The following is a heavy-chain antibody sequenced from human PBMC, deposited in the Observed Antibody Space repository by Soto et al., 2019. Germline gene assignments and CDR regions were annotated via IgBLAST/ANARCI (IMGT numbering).Heavy chain of an antibody. D-gene: IGHD6-19*01. CDR3: ARHEVAVAGTIDY. CDR1: GGSIGSYY. Sequence: PSEPLSVPWTVPGGSIGSYYWSWVRQRPGKGLEWLGYISSRGSTNHTPPLKRRVTIAVDTPKNQFPLKLSSVTDADTAVYYCARHEVAVAGTIDYWGQGTLVTVSS. V-gene: IGHV4-59*08. J-gene: IGHJ4*02. CDR2: ISSRGST.